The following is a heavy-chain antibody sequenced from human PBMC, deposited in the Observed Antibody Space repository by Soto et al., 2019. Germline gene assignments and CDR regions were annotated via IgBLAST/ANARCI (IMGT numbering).Heavy chain of an antibody. J-gene: IGHJ5*02. CDR3: AREIRSVGLTGWFYP. CDR2: IEYSGRT. D-gene: IGHD1-26*01. Sequence: QVQLQDSGPGLVKVSATLSLTCAVSGGSIREYFWRWIRHAPGKGLEWVADIEYSGRTNYNPSLKSRLTISVDTSNSQFSLKLRSVTAADTAVYYCAREIRSVGLTGWFYPWGQGTQVTVSS. V-gene: IGHV4-59*01. CDR1: GGSIREYF.